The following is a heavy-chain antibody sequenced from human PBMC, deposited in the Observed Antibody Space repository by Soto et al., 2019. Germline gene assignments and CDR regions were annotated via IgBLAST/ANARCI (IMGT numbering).Heavy chain of an antibody. D-gene: IGHD1-26*01. Sequence: QVQLVESGGGVVQPGRSLRLSCAASGFTFSSYGMHWVRQAPGKGLEWVAVISYDGSNKYYADSVKGRFTISRDNSKNTLYLQMNSLRGEDTDVYYCANGRGGSYLHWYFDLWGRGTLVTVSS. CDR1: GFTFSSYG. V-gene: IGHV3-30*18. CDR3: ANGRGGSYLHWYFDL. CDR2: ISYDGSNK. J-gene: IGHJ2*01.